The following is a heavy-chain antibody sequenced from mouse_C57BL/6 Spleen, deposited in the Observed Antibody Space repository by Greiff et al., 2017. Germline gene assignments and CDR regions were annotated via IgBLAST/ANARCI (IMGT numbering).Heavy chain of an antibody. V-gene: IGHV5-9-1*02. CDR1: GFTFSSYA. CDR2: ISSGGDYI. J-gene: IGHJ2*01. CDR3: TRERGPYYFDY. Sequence: EVKLMESGEGLVKPGGSLKLSCAASGFTFSSYAMSWVRQTPEKRLEWVAYISSGGDYIYYADTVKGRFTISRDNARNTLYLQMSSLKSEDTAMYYCTRERGPYYFDYWGQGTTLTVSS.